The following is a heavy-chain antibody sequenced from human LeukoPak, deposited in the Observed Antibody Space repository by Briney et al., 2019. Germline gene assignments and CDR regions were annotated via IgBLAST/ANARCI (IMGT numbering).Heavy chain of an antibody. Sequence: SVKVSCKASGGTFSSYAISWVRQAPGQGLEWMGGIIPIFGTANYAQKFQGRVTITADESTSTAYMELSSLRSEDTAVYYCARTQGCSGGSCSDYYYYYYMDVWGKGTTVTISS. CDR1: GGTFSSYA. CDR2: IIPIFGTA. CDR3: ARTQGCSGGSCSDYYYYYYMDV. J-gene: IGHJ6*03. V-gene: IGHV1-69*13. D-gene: IGHD2-15*01.